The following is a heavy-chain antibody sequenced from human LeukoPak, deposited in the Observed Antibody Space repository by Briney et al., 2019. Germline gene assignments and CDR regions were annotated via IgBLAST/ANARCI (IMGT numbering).Heavy chain of an antibody. CDR2: IYYSGSP. V-gene: IGHV4-59*01. D-gene: IGHD6-19*01. Sequence: PSETLSLTCTVSGGSISIYYWSWIRQPPGKGLEWIGYIYYSGSPNYNPSLKSRANISVATSKHQFSMTLSSVTAADTAVYYCAREQEGSSGWYNWFDPWGQGTLVTVSS. CDR3: AREQEGSSGWYNWFDP. CDR1: GGSISIYY. J-gene: IGHJ5*02.